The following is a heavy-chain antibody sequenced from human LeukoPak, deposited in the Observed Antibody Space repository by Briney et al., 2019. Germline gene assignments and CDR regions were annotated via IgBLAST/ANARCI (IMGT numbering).Heavy chain of an antibody. CDR3: AREGTGDIVATLRHFDY. CDR1: GGSFSGYY. Sequence: SETLSLTCAVYGGSFSGYYWSWIRQPPGKGLEWIGEINHSGSTNYNPSLKSRVTISVDTSKNQFSLKLSSVTAADTAAYYCAREGTGDIVATLRHFDYWGQGTLVTVSS. V-gene: IGHV4-34*01. J-gene: IGHJ4*02. CDR2: INHSGST. D-gene: IGHD5-12*01.